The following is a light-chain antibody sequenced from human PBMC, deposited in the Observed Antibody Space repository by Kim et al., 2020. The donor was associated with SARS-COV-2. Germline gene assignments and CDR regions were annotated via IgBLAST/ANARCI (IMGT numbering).Light chain of an antibody. CDR1: QNIAGNY. Sequence: IVLTQSPGTLSLSPGETATLSCRSSQNIAGNYLAWYQQKPGQAPRLLIFDASTRATGISDRFSGSGSGTDFSLTISRLEPEDFAVYYCQQYGTSPCTFGQGTKLEI. J-gene: IGKJ2*02. V-gene: IGKV3-20*01. CDR3: QQYGTSPCT. CDR2: DAS.